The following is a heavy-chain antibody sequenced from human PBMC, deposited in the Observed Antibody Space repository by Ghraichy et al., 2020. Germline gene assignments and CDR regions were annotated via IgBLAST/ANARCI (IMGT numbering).Heavy chain of an antibody. D-gene: IGHD2-2*01. CDR1: GGSISSYY. CDR2: IYTSGST. V-gene: IGHV4-4*07. CDR3: ARGYCSSTSCYFDY. J-gene: IGHJ4*02. Sequence: SETLSLTCTVSGGSISSYYWSWIRQPAGNGLEWIGRIYTSGSTNYNPSLKSRVTMSVDTSKNQFSLKLSSVTAADTAVYYCARGYCSSTSCYFDYWGQGTLVTVSS.